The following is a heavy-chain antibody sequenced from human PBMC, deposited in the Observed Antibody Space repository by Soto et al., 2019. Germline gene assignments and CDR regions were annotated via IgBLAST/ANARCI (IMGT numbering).Heavy chain of an antibody. D-gene: IGHD3-22*01. CDR1: GGAISSYY. CDR2: IYYSGST. CDR3: ARAGDNTGYADY. V-gene: IGHV4-59*12. Sequence: SETLSLTCTVSGGAISSYYWSWIRQPPGKGLEWIGEIYYSGSTNYNPSLESRVTISVDRSKNQFSLNLSSVTAADTAVYYCARAGDNTGYADYWGQGTLVTVSS. J-gene: IGHJ4*02.